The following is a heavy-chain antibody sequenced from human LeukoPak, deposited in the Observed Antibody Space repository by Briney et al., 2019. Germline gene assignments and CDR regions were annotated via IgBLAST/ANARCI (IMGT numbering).Heavy chain of an antibody. D-gene: IGHD2-15*01. J-gene: IGHJ4*02. CDR1: GGSISSGGYY. CDR3: ASCRLGPIDY. CDR2: IYYSGST. V-gene: IGHV4-31*03. Sequence: SETLSLTCTVSGGSISSGGYYWSWIRQHPGXXLEWIGYIYYSGSTYYNPSLKSRVTISVDTSKNQFSLKLSSVTAADTAVYYCASCRLGPIDYWGQGTLVTVSS.